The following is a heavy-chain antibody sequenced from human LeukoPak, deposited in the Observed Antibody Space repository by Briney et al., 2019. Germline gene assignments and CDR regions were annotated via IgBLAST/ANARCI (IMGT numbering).Heavy chain of an antibody. CDR3: ARDHSNTGVDY. CDR2: IYHSERT. CDR1: GYSINNGFY. D-gene: IGHD1/OR15-1a*01. J-gene: IGHJ4*02. Sequence: SETLSLTCTVSGYSINNGFYWGWIRQPPGKGLEWIGSIYHSERTHYNPSLKSRVTISVDTSKNQFSLKLSSVTAADTAVYYCARDHSNTGVDYWGQGTLVTVSS. V-gene: IGHV4-38-2*02.